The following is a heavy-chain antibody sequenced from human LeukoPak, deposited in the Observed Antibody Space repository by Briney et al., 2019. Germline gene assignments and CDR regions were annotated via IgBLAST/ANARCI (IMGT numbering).Heavy chain of an antibody. D-gene: IGHD2-21*02. CDR2: IIPIIGIA. CDR1: GGTFSNNA. V-gene: IGHV1-69*01. J-gene: IGHJ3*02. CDR3: ARTFSGSRSDWPPHAKYDGFDI. Sequence: SVKLSCKASGGTFSNNAISWVRHAPGQGLEWRGGIIPIIGIADYVQKFQGRVTISADESTSTAYMELYSLTSEDTALYYCARTFSGSRSDWPPHAKYDGFDIWGQGTVVTVSS.